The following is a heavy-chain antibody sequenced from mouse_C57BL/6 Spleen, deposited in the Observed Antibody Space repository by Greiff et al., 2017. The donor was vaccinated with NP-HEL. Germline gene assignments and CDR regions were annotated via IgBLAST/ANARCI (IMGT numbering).Heavy chain of an antibody. CDR1: GFTFSDYY. V-gene: IGHV5-16*01. CDR2: INYDGSST. J-gene: IGHJ3*01. Sequence: EVMLVESEGGLVQPGSSLKLSCTASGFTFSDYYMAWVRQVPEKGLEWVANINYDGSSTYYLDSLKSRFIISRDNAKNILYLQMSSLKSEDTATYYCARDELSWFAYWGQGTLVTVSA. CDR3: ARDELSWFAY.